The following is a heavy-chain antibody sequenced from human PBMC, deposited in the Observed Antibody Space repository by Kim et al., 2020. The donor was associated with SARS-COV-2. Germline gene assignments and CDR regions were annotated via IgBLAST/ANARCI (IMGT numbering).Heavy chain of an antibody. CDR1: GFTFYNYA. D-gene: IGHD3-22*01. CDR3: AKGGPIVVAPDY. V-gene: IGHV3-23*01. Sequence: GGSLRLSCAASGFTFYNYAMNWVRQAPGKGLEWVSGISGSSGSTYFAGPVKGRFTISRDNSKHTLYLQMNNLRAEDTAVYYCAKGGPIVVAPDYWGQGTLVTVSS. CDR2: ISGSSGST. J-gene: IGHJ4*02.